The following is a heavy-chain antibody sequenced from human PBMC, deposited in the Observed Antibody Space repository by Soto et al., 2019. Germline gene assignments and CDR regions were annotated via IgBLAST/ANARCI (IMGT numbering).Heavy chain of an antibody. Sequence: SETLSLSCTVSGGSISSYYWSWIRQPPGKGLEWIGYIYYSGSTYYNPSLKSRVTISVDTSKNQFSLKLSSVTAADTAVYYCATTIFEPSNWGQGTLVTVSS. V-gene: IGHV4-59*04. CDR3: ATTIFEPSN. J-gene: IGHJ4*02. D-gene: IGHD3-3*01. CDR2: IYYSGST. CDR1: GGSISSYY.